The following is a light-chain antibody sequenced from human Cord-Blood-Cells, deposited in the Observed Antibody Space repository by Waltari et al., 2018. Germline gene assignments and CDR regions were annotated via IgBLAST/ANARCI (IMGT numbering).Light chain of an antibody. CDR3: QQRSNWLT. V-gene: IGKV3-11*01. CDR1: QSVSSY. J-gene: IGKJ4*01. Sequence: ELVLTQAPATLSLSPGETATLSRRASQSVSSYLAWYQQKPGQAPRLLIYDASNRATGIPARFSGSGSGTDFTLAISSLEPEDFAVYYCQQRSNWLTFGGGTKVEIK. CDR2: DAS.